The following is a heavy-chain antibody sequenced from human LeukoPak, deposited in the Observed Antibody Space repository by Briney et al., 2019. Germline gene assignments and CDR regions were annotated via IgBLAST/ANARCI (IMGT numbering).Heavy chain of an antibody. Sequence: SVKVSCKASGGTFSSHAISWVRQAPGQGLEWMGGIIPIFGTANYAQKFQGRVTITADESTSTAYMELSSLRSEDTAVYYCASEPSWGDYYDSSGYPDAFDIWGQGTMVTVSS. J-gene: IGHJ3*02. CDR1: GGTFSSHA. CDR3: ASEPSWGDYYDSSGYPDAFDI. V-gene: IGHV1-69*13. D-gene: IGHD3-22*01. CDR2: IIPIFGTA.